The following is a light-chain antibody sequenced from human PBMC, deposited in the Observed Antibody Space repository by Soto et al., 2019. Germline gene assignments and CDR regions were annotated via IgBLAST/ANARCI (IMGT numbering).Light chain of an antibody. CDR2: GAS. CDR1: QSVSSN. V-gene: IGKV3-15*01. J-gene: IGKJ1*01. Sequence: EIVMTQSPATLSVSPGERATLSCRASQSVSSNLAWYQQKPGQAPRLLIYGASTRATGIPARFSGSGSGTEFTLTISSLQSEDFAVYYCQQYNNWPWFGQGTKVDI. CDR3: QQYNNWPW.